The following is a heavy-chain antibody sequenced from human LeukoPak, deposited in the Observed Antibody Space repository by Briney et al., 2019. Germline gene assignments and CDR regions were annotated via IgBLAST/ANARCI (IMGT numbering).Heavy chain of an antibody. CDR1: GFIFKSYP. V-gene: IGHV3-30*04. D-gene: IGHD3-10*01. J-gene: IGHJ4*02. CDR2: ISFDGSDK. Sequence: GGSLRLSCAASGFIFKSYPMHWVRQAPGKGLEWVGLISFDGSDKSYAASVEGRFTISRDNSKSMLYLQMNSLSADDTAVYYCARVLGFGSPPAYWGQGTLVSVSS. CDR3: ARVLGFGSPPAY.